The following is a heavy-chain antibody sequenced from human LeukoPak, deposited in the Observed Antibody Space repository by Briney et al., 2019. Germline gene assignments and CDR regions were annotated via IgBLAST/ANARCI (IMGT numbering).Heavy chain of an antibody. V-gene: IGHV3-21*01. CDR1: GFTFATYA. Sequence: TPGGSLRLSCAASGFTFATYAMSWVCQPPGKGLEWVSSISSSSSYIYYADSVKGRFTISRDNAKNSLYLQMNSLRAEDTAVYYCARDLGATHYYFDYWGQGTLVTVSS. D-gene: IGHD1-26*01. CDR2: ISSSSSYI. CDR3: ARDLGATHYYFDY. J-gene: IGHJ4*02.